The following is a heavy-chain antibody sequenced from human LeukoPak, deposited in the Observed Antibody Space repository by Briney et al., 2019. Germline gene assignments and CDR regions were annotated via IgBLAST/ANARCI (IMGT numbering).Heavy chain of an antibody. CDR3: ARVRMATIHLLGVFDY. J-gene: IGHJ4*02. D-gene: IGHD5-24*01. V-gene: IGHV1-46*01. CDR1: GYTFTSYY. CDR2: INPSDGST. Sequence: GASVKVSCKASGYTFTSYYMHWVRQAPGQGLEWMGIINPSDGSTSYAQKLQGRVTMPRDMSTSTVYMELSRLRSDDTAVYYCARVRMATIHLLGVFDYWGQGTLVTVSS.